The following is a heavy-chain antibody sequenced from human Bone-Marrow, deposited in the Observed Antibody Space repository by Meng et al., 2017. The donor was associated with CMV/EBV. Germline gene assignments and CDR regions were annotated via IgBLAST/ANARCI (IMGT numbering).Heavy chain of an antibody. CDR2: ISAYNGNT. J-gene: IGHJ6*02. CDR3: ARWAVVAARRNYYYYGMDV. V-gene: IGHV1-18*04. CDR1: GYTFIGYY. Sequence: ASVKVSCKASGYTFIGYYIHWVRQAPGQGLEWMGWISAYNGNTNYAQKLQGRVTMTTDTSTSTAYMELRSLRSDDTAVYYCARWAVVAARRNYYYYGMDVWGQGTTVTVSS. D-gene: IGHD2-15*01.